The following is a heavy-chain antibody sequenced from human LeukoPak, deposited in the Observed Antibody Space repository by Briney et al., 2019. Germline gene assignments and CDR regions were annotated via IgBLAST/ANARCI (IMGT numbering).Heavy chain of an antibody. V-gene: IGHV3-11*05. J-gene: IGHJ4*02. D-gene: IGHD1-1*01. Sequence: PGGSLRLSCVASGFILSDYYMSWIRQAPGKGLEWVSYISHSSSYTNYADSVKGRFTISRDNAKNSLYLQMNSLRAEDTAVYYCARDPVPATARHFDYWGQGTLVTVSS. CDR2: ISHSSSYT. CDR1: GFILSDYY. CDR3: ARDPVPATARHFDY.